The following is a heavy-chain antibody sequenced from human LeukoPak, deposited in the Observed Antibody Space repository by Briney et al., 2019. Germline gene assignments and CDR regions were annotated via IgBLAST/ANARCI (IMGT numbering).Heavy chain of an antibody. D-gene: IGHD1-7*01. J-gene: IGHJ4*02. Sequence: SETLSLTCTVSGGSISSGDYYWSWIRQPPGKGLEWIGYIYYSGSTYYNPSLKSRVTISVDTSKNQFSLKLSSVTAADTAVYYCARGSVELRSGTPHHPFDYWGQGTLVTVSS. CDR1: GGSISSGDYY. CDR3: ARGSVELRSGTPHHPFDY. CDR2: IYYSGST. V-gene: IGHV4-30-4*01.